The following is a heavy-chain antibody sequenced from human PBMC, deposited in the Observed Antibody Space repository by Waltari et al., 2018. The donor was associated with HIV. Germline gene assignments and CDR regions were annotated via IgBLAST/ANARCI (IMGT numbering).Heavy chain of an antibody. CDR3: VQEWSD. V-gene: IGHV3-23*01. J-gene: IGHJ4*02. CDR1: GFVFSTYA. CDR2: ISNGGDVT. Sequence: EVLFLESGGGLVQPGGSLRLSCATAGFVFSTYAMSWVRQAPGKGLEWVTAISNGGDVTHYADSVRGRFTISRDNSRNTLYLQMDSLRVEDTAVYYCVQEWSDWGQGILVTVSS. D-gene: IGHD2-15*01.